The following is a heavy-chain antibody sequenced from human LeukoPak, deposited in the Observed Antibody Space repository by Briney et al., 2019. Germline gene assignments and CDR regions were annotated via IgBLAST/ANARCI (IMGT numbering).Heavy chain of an antibody. Sequence: GASVKVSCKASGYTFTSYDFNWVRQATGQRPEWMGWMSPNSGDTGYAQKFQDRVTMTRNTSISTAYMELSSLRSDDTAVYYCAAAAYGSGSYTVDYWGQGTLVTVSS. CDR1: GYTFTSYD. D-gene: IGHD3-10*01. CDR2: MSPNSGDT. V-gene: IGHV1-8*01. CDR3: AAAAYGSGSYTVDY. J-gene: IGHJ4*02.